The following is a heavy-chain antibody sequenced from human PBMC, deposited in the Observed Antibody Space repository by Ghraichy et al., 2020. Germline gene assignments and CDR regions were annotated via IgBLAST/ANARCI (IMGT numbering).Heavy chain of an antibody. J-gene: IGHJ2*01. V-gene: IGHV1-46*01. CDR2: INPSGGST. CDR3: ARQSPGGSSSDAHWAGWYFDL. D-gene: IGHD1-26*01. Sequence: ASVKVSCKASGYTFTSYYMHWVRQAPGQGLEWMGIINPSGGSTSYAQKFQGRVTMTRDTSTSTVYMELSSLRSEDTAVYYCARQSPGGSSSDAHWAGWYFDLWGRGTLVTVSS. CDR1: GYTFTSYY.